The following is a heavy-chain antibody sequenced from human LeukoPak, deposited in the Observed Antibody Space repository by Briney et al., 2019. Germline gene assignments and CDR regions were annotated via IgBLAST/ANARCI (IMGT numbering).Heavy chain of an antibody. V-gene: IGHV3-7*01. CDR2: MNEDGSEK. CDR3: ATYSHWVAGDV. Sequence: PGGSLRLSCAASGFTFGKSWMSWVRQAPGKGLEWVANMNEDGSEKDYVDSVKGRFTISRDNARKSLYLQMSSLRAEDTAVYYCATYSHWVAGDVWGQGTTVTVSS. D-gene: IGHD3-16*01. J-gene: IGHJ6*02. CDR1: GFTFGKSW.